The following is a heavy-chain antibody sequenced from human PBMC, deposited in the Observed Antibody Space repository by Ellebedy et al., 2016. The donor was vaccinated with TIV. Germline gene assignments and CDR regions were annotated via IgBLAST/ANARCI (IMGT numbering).Heavy chain of an antibody. CDR1: GFTFDDYG. CDR2: INWNGGST. D-gene: IGHD4-17*01. CDR3: AKDLGDGDYAPCLDY. V-gene: IGHV3-20*04. Sequence: GGSLRLSCAASGFTFDDYGMSWVRQAPGKGLEWVSGINWNGGSTGYADSVKGRSTISRDNSKNTLYLQMNSLRVEDTAVYYCAKDLGDGDYAPCLDYWGQGTLVTVSS. J-gene: IGHJ4*02.